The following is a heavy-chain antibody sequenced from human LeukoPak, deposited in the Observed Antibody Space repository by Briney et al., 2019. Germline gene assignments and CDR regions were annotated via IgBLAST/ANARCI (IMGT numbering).Heavy chain of an antibody. D-gene: IGHD5-18*01. V-gene: IGHV3-23*01. CDR2: ISGRGTDT. CDR3: AKGAFPTAMVTPYFDY. J-gene: IGHJ4*02. CDR1: RFTYSSYA. Sequence: GGSLRLSCAGSRFTYSSYAMSWVRQAPGKALQWVSTISGRGTDTYYADSVKGRFIISRDNSNSTLSLQMSSLRAEDTAVYYCAKGAFPTAMVTPYFDYWGQGALVTVSS.